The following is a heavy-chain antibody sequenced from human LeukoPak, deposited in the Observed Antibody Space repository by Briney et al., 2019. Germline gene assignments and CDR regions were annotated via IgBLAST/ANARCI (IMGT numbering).Heavy chain of an antibody. CDR1: GFTFSSYA. CDR3: AVTMVRGVMVPFDY. CDR2: ISYDGSNK. Sequence: GGSLRLSCAASGFTFSSYAMHWVRQAPGKGLEWVAVISYDGSNKYYADSVKGRFTISRDNSKNTLYLQMNSLRVEDTAVYYCAVTMVRGVMVPFDYWGQGTLVTVSS. D-gene: IGHD3-10*01. J-gene: IGHJ4*02. V-gene: IGHV3-30-3*01.